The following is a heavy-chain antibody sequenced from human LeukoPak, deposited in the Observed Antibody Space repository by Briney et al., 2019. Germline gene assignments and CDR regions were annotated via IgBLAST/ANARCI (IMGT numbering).Heavy chain of an antibody. J-gene: IGHJ4*02. Sequence: SETLSLTCTVSGGSISSYYWSWIRQPPGKGLEWIGYIYYSGSTNYNPSLKSRVTISINTSKNQFSLNLTSVTAADTAMYYCAREMYYYDGSGNYGGKGTLVTVSS. CDR2: IYYSGST. CDR3: AREMYYYDGSGNY. CDR1: GGSISSYY. D-gene: IGHD3-22*01. V-gene: IGHV4-59*12.